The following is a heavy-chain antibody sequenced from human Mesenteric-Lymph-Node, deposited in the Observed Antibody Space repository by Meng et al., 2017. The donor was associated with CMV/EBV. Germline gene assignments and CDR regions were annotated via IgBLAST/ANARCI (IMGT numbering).Heavy chain of an antibody. CDR3: ARQGARSFHY. D-gene: IGHD2-15*01. J-gene: IGHJ4*02. CDR1: GGSISSSSYY. CDR2: IYYSGST. V-gene: IGHV4-39*01. Sequence: GSLRLSCTFSGGSISSSSYYWGWIRQPPGKGLEWIGSIYYSGSTYYNPSLKSRVTISVDTSKNQFSLKLSSVTAADTAVYYCARQGARSFHYWGQGTLVTVSS.